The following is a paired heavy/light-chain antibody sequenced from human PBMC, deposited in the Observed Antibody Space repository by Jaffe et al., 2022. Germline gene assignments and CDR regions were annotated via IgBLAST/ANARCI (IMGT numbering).Heavy chain of an antibody. J-gene: IGHJ4*02. CDR3: ARDPSDGYSFFDY. D-gene: IGHD5-12*01. CDR1: GGSMRSGSYH. V-gene: IGHV4-61*02. Sequence: QVQLQESGPGLVKPSQTLSLTCSVSGGSMRSGSYHWSWIRQPAGKGLEWIGRMSASGTTDYNPSVKSRVTISVDTSKNQFSLKLSSVTAADTAVYYCARDPSDGYSFFDYWGQGTLVTVSS. CDR2: MSASGTT.
Light chain of an antibody. J-gene: IGKJ2*01. Sequence: EIVLTQSPGTLSLSPGERATLSCRASQSLSSTYLNWYHQKPGQAPRLLIYGASRRATGIPDRFSGSGSGTDFTLTISRLEPEDFAVYYCQQYADSPPEYPFGQGTKLEIK. CDR3: QQYADSPPEYP. V-gene: IGKV3-20*01. CDR1: QSLSSTY. CDR2: GAS.